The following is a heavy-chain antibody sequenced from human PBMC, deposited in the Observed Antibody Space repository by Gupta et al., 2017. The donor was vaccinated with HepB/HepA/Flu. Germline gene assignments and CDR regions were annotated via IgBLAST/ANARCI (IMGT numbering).Heavy chain of an antibody. CDR1: GFTFSSFG. D-gene: IGHD3-16*01. Sequence: QVQLVESGGGVVQPGRSLKLSCAASGFTFSSFGLHWFRQAPGKGLGWVALISYDGSNKYYADSVKGRFTISRDNSKNTLYLQMNSLRAEDTAVYYCAKATGGFWYFDLWGRGTLVTVSS. V-gene: IGHV3-30*18. CDR2: ISYDGSNK. J-gene: IGHJ2*01. CDR3: AKATGGFWYFDL.